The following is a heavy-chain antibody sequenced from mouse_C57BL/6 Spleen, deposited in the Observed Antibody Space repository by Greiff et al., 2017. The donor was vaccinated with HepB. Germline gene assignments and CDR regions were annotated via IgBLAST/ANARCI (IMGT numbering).Heavy chain of an antibody. Sequence: EVKLMESGGGLVQPGGSLCLSCAASGFTFTDYYMSWVRQPPGKALEWLGFIRNKANGYTTEYSASVKGRFTISRDNSQSILYLQMNALRAEDSDTYYCARLSTTVVERGYFDVWGTGTTVTVSS. CDR2: IRNKANGYTT. J-gene: IGHJ1*03. CDR3: ARLSTTVVERGYFDV. D-gene: IGHD1-1*01. CDR1: GFTFTDYY. V-gene: IGHV7-3*01.